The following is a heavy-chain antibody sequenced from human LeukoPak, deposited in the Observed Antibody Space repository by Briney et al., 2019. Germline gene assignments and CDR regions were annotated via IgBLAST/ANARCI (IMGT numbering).Heavy chain of an antibody. CDR3: ARVGSGGDCGMDV. CDR2: IYYSGST. Sequence: KPSETLSLTCTVSGGSISSYYWSWIRQPPGKGLEWIGYIYYSGSTNYNPSLKSRVTIPVDTSKNQFSLKLSSVTAADTAVYYCARVGSGGDCGMDVWGQGTTVTVSS. V-gene: IGHV4-59*01. CDR1: GGSISSYY. D-gene: IGHD2-8*02. J-gene: IGHJ6*02.